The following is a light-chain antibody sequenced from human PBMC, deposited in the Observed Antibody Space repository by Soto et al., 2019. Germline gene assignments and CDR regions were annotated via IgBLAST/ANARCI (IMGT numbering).Light chain of an antibody. CDR3: QQYKNWPPIT. CDR1: QSVSIN. J-gene: IGKJ5*01. V-gene: IGKV3-15*01. CDR2: AAS. Sequence: EIVLTQSPATLSVSPGESATLSCRASQSVSINLAWYQQKPGQAPRLLIYAASTRATAIPARFSGSGSGTEFSLTISSLQSEDFAVYHCQQYKNWPPITFGQGTRLEIK.